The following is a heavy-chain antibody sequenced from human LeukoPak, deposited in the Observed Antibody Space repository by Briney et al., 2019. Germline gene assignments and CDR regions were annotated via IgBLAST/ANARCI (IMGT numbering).Heavy chain of an antibody. CDR1: GGSISSSSYY. CDR3: ARDLSRPVNWFDP. J-gene: IGHJ5*02. V-gene: IGHV4-39*07. CDR2: IYYSGST. Sequence: NSSETLSLTCTVSGGSISSSSYYWGWIRQPPGKGLEWIGSIYYSGSTYYNPSLKSRVTISVDTSKNQFSLKLSSVTAADTAVYYCARDLSRPVNWFDPWGQGTLVTVSS.